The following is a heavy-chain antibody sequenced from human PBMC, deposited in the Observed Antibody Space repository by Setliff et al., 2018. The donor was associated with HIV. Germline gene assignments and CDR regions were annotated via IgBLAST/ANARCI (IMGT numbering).Heavy chain of an antibody. CDR2: ISGGGRTT. CDR1: GFTFTGSE. J-gene: IGHJ5*02. D-gene: IGHD6-13*01. CDR3: VRGHCNSATCWFGP. V-gene: IGHV3-48*03. Sequence: LRLSCAASGFTFTGSEMNWVRQAPGKGLEWVSYISGGGRTTYYADSVKGRFTISRDTAKPSLYLQMSSLRVEDTAVYYCVRGHCNSATCWFGPWGQGTLVTVPQ.